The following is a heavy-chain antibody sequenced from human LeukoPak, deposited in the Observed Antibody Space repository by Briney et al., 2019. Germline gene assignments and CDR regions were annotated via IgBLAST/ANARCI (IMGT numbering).Heavy chain of an antibody. CDR1: GFTVSSNY. Sequence: GGSLRLSCAASGFTVSSNYMSWVRQAPGKGLEWVSVIYSDGSTYYADSVKGRFTISRDNSKNTLYLQMNSLRAEDTAVYYCAREGDGYNYYFDYWGQGTLVTVSS. CDR3: AREGDGYNYYFDY. J-gene: IGHJ4*02. V-gene: IGHV3-66*01. D-gene: IGHD5-24*01. CDR2: IYSDGST.